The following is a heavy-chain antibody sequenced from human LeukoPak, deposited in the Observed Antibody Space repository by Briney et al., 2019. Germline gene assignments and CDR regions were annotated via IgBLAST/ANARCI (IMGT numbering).Heavy chain of an antibody. J-gene: IGHJ4*02. CDR2: ISGGGDA. CDR3: ARDSGFGEFNNY. Sequence: GGSLRLSCTASGFPFNRFAMSWVRQAPGQGLAWVSAISGGGDAHYADSVAGRFTNSRDNSKNTLCLQMNSLRAEDTAVYYCARDSGFGEFNNYWGQGTLVTVSS. D-gene: IGHD3-10*01. CDR1: GFPFNRFA. V-gene: IGHV3-23*01.